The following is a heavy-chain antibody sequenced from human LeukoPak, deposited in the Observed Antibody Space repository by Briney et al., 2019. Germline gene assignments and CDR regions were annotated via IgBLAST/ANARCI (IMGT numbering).Heavy chain of an antibody. CDR1: GFTFSSYS. CDR3: AIDPGDYDYGDYGWFDP. Sequence: GGSLRLSCAASGFTFSSYSMNWVRQAPGKGLEWVSYISSSSSTIYYADSVKGRFTISRDNAKNSLYLQMNSLRAEDTAVYYCAIDPGDYDYGDYGWFDPWGQGTLVPVSS. J-gene: IGHJ5*02. V-gene: IGHV3-48*01. CDR2: ISSSSSTI. D-gene: IGHD4-17*01.